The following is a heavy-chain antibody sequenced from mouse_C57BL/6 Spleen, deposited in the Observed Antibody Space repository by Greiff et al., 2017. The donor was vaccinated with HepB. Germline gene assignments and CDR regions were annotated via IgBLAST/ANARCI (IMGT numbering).Heavy chain of an antibody. CDR3: TRDYYGSSYFYFDY. V-gene: IGHV1-15*01. Sequence: VQLQQSGAELVRPGASVTLSCKASGYTFTDYEMHWVKQTPVHGLEWIGAIDPETGGTAYNQKFKGKAILTADKSSSTAYMELRRLTSEDSAVYYCTRDYYGSSYFYFDYWGQGTTLTVSS. CDR2: IDPETGGT. CDR1: GYTFTDYE. J-gene: IGHJ2*01. D-gene: IGHD1-1*01.